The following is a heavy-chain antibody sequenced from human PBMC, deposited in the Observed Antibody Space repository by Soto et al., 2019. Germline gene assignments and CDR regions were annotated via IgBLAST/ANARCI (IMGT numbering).Heavy chain of an antibody. CDR1: GGSFSGYY. V-gene: IGHV4-34*01. Sequence: QVQLQQWGAGMLKPSETLSLTCAVYGGSFSGYYWSWIRQPPGKGLEWIGEVNHSGRTNYNPSLKRRVTISVDTSKNQFSLKLTSVTAADTAVYYCARVKVVEATFYYYYAMDVWGQGTTVTVSS. CDR2: VNHSGRT. D-gene: IGHD1-26*01. J-gene: IGHJ6*02. CDR3: ARVKVVEATFYYYYAMDV.